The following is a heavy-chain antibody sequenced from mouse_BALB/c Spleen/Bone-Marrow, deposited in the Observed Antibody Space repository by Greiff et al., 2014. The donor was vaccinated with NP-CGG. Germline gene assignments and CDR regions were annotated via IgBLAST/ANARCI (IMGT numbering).Heavy chain of an antibody. CDR1: GYSFTIYW. CDR3: TRFGSTYDWYFDV. J-gene: IGHJ1*01. Sequence: EVQLQQSGTVLARPGASVKMSCKASGYSFTIYWMHWVKQRPGQGLEWIGAIYPGNSDTSYNQKFKGKAKPTAVTSASTAYMELSSLTNEDSAVYYCTRFGSTYDWYFDVWGAGTTVTVSS. V-gene: IGHV1-5*01. CDR2: IYPGNSDT. D-gene: IGHD1-1*01.